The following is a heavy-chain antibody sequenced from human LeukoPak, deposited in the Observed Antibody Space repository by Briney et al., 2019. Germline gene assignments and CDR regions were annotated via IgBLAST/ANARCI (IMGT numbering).Heavy chain of an antibody. J-gene: IGHJ3*02. D-gene: IGHD6-19*01. CDR3: ARYRGSSGWSYDAFDI. V-gene: IGHV3-74*01. Sequence: PGGSLRLSCAASGFTFSTYCMTWVRQAPGKGLVWVSLINSDGSSTSYADSVKGRFTISRDNAKNTLYLQMNSLRAEDTAVYYCARYRGSSGWSYDAFDIWGQGTMVTVSS. CDR1: GFTFSTYC. CDR2: INSDGSST.